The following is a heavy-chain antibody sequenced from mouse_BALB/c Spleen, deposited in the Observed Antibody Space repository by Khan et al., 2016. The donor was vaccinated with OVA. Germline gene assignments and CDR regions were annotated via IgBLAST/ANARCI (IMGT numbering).Heavy chain of an antibody. CDR3: TKSTAPYAMDY. CDR1: GYAFSSSW. CDR2: IYPGAGDT. J-gene: IGHJ4*01. Sequence: VKLLESGPELVKPGASVKISCKTSGYAFSSSWMHWVKQRPGQGLEWIGRIYPGAGDTNYNGKFKGKATLTADKSSSTAYMQLSSLTSVDSAVYVCTKSTAPYAMDYWGQGTSVTVSS. D-gene: IGHD1-2*01. V-gene: IGHV1-82*01.